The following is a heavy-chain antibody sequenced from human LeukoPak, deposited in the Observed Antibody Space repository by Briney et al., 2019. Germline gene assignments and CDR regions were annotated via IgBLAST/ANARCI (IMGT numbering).Heavy chain of an antibody. D-gene: IGHD5-18*01. CDR3: VGGGYGSSGLHFDY. V-gene: IGHV4-39*07. CDR1: GGSISSSDYY. J-gene: IGHJ4*02. Sequence: SETLSLTCMVSGGSISSSDYYWGWIRQPPGMGLEWIVSIYYSGSTQYNPTLKTRVTITEDSSKNHFSLKLTSVTAADTAVYYCVGGGYGSSGLHFDYWGQGTLVSVSS. CDR2: IYYSGST.